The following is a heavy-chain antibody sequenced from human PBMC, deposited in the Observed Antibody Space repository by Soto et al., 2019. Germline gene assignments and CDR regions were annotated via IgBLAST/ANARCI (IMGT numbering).Heavy chain of an antibody. V-gene: IGHV2-5*02. CDR2: IYWDDDK. Sequence: QITLKESGPTLVKPTQTLTLTCTFSGFSLETSGMGMSWIRQPPGKALEWLALIYWDDDKRYSPSLKNRLTRNKHADQIEEVHTSTDVESVDTPPYYCALLRHHYDNSGHHTDRYFALWGSGTQVTVST. CDR1: GFSLETSGMG. CDR3: ALLRHHYDNSGHHTDRYFAL. D-gene: IGHD3-22*01. J-gene: IGHJ2*01.